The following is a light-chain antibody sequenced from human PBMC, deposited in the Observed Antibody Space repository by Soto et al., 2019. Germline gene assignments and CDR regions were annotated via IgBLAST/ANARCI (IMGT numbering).Light chain of an antibody. CDR3: QQRSNLLT. CDR2: DAS. V-gene: IGKV3-11*01. CDR1: QSVSSY. J-gene: IGKJ4*01. Sequence: EIVLTQSPATLSLSPGERATLSCRASQSVSSYLAWYRQNPGQAPRLLIYDASNRATGIPARFSGSGSGTDFTLTISSLEPEDFAVYYCQQRSNLLTFGGGTKVDIK.